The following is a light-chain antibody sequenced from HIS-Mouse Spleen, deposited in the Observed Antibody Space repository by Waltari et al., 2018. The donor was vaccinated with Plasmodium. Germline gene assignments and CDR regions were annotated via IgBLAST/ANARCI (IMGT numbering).Light chain of an antibody. CDR1: QDISNY. CDR2: DAS. V-gene: IGKV1-33*01. J-gene: IGKJ2*01. CDR3: QQYDNLPYT. Sequence: DIQMTQSPSSLSASVGDRVTITCQASQDISNYLNWYQKKPRKAPKLLIYDASNLETGVPSRFSGSGSGTEFTFTISSLQPEDIATYYCQQYDNLPYTFGQGTKLEIK.